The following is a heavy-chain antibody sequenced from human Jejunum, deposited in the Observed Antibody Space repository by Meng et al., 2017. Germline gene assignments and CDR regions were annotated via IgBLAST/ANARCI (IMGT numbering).Heavy chain of an antibody. CDR2: AYYSGSS. CDR1: GGSLSSGSPY. J-gene: IGHJ4*02. Sequence: QLQLQESGPGLAKPSETLSLSCPVSGGSLSSGSPYWGWIRQSPGKGLEWIGTAYYSGSSYYNPSLRSRVIILVDTSKNQFSLRLSSVTAADTAVYYCARQMDSEYDEGYFFDYWGQGILVTVSS. CDR3: ARQMDSEYDEGYFFDY. V-gene: IGHV4-39*01. D-gene: IGHD2-2*03.